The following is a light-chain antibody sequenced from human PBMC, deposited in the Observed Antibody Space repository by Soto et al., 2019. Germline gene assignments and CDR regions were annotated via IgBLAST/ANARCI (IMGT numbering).Light chain of an antibody. J-gene: IGKJ2*01. CDR3: MQATHYRPYT. CDR2: KVS. Sequence: VMTQTPLSPPVPLGQPASISCRSSQRLAHSDGNTYLNWLHQRPVQPPRLLIYKVSHRFSGVQDRFSGSWAGTEFTLKISMVQAEDVGIYCCMQATHYRPYTFGPGTKLEIK. V-gene: IGKV2-24*01. CDR1: QRLAHSDGNTY.